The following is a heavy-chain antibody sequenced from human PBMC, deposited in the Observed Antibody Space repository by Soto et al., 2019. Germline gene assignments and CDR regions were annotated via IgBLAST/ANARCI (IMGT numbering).Heavy chain of an antibody. CDR1: GGSISSYY. CDR3: ARDRGYCSGGSCYSPTSFGWFDP. D-gene: IGHD2-15*01. J-gene: IGHJ5*02. CDR2: IYTSGST. V-gene: IGHV4-4*07. Sequence: PSETLSLTCTVSGGSISSYYWSWIRQPARKGLEWIGRIYTSGSTNYNPSLKSRVTMSVDTSKNQFSLKLSSVTAADTAVYYCARDRGYCSGGSCYSPTSFGWFDPWGQGTLVTVSS.